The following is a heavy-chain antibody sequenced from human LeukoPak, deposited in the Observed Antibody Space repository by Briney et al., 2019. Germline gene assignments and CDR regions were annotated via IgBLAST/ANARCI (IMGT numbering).Heavy chain of an antibody. J-gene: IGHJ3*02. Sequence: GGSLRLSCAASGFSFSSYWMHWVRQAPGKGLVWVSRINTDGSSTSYADSVKGRFTISRDNAKNTLYLQMNSLRAEDTAVYYCARAAPLYSSGWDVRGAFDIWGQGTKVTVSS. CDR3: ARAAPLYSSGWDVRGAFDI. CDR2: INTDGSST. D-gene: IGHD6-19*01. V-gene: IGHV3-74*01. CDR1: GFSFSSYW.